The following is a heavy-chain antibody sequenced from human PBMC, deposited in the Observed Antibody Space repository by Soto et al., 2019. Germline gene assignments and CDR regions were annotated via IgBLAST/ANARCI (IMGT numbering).Heavy chain of an antibody. J-gene: IGHJ6*02. V-gene: IGHV3-49*04. Sequence: HPGGSLRLSCTASGFTFGDYAMSWVRQAPGKGLEWVGFIRSKAYGGTTEYAASVKGRFTISRDDSKSIAYLQMNSLKTEDTAVYYCTRDLYYYYGMDVWGQGTTVTVSS. CDR3: TRDLYYYYGMDV. CDR2: IRSKAYGGTT. CDR1: GFTFGDYA.